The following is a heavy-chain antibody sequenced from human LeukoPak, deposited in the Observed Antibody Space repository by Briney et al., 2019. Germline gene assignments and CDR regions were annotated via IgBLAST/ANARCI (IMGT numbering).Heavy chain of an antibody. J-gene: IGHJ4*02. Sequence: PGGSLRLSCAASGFTFSSYAMSGVRQAPGKGLEWVSAISGSGGSTYYADSVKGRLTISRDNSKNTLYLHMNSLRAEDTAVYYCAKANMVRGVTLKFDYWGQGTLVTVSS. D-gene: IGHD3-10*01. CDR3: AKANMVRGVTLKFDY. CDR2: ISGSGGST. V-gene: IGHV3-23*01. CDR1: GFTFSSYA.